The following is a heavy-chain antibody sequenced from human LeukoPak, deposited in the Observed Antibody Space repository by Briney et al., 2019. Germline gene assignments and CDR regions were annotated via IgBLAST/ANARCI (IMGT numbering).Heavy chain of an antibody. CDR3: AKDRWASGTSTWDY. Sequence: PGGSLRLSCAASGFTFTTYAMTWVRQAPGKGLEWVSTFGSGGGTYYADSVKGRFTISRDNSKNTLCLQMNSLRAEDTAVYYCAKDRWASGTSTWDYWGQGTLVAVSS. J-gene: IGHJ4*02. CDR1: GFTFTTYA. CDR2: FGSGGGT. V-gene: IGHV3-23*01. D-gene: IGHD1-26*01.